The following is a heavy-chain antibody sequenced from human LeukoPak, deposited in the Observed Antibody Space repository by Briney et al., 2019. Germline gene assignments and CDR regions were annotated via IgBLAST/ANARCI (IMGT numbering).Heavy chain of an antibody. CDR1: GFTFDDYA. V-gene: IGHV3-9*01. CDR3: ARDRVAARPEVPLYYYYGMDV. CDR2: ISWNSGSI. Sequence: GRPLRLSCAASGFTFDDYAMHWVRQAPGKGLEWVSGISWNSGSIGYADSVKGRFTISRDNAKNSLYLQMNSLRAEDTAVYYCARDRVAARPEVPLYYYYGMDVWGQGTTITVSS. J-gene: IGHJ6*02. D-gene: IGHD6-6*01.